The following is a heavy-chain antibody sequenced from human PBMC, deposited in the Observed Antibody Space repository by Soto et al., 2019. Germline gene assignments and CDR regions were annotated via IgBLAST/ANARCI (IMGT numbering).Heavy chain of an antibody. J-gene: IGHJ4*02. CDR1: GDSVSTNSAS. Sequence: KQSPTLSLTCAISGDSVSTNSASWNWIRQSPSRGLEWLGRTYYRSKWYTDYAVSVKSRITINPDTSKNQFSLLLNSVTPEDTAVYYCTRGVYSSAFVGLDYWGQGTLVTVSS. CDR3: TRGVYSSAFVGLDY. CDR2: TYYRSKWYT. V-gene: IGHV6-1*01. D-gene: IGHD6-19*01.